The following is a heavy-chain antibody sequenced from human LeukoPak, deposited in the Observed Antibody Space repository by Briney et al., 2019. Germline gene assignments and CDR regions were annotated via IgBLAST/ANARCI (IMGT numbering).Heavy chain of an antibody. CDR3: ARDRRTIFGVAAYYYGMDV. CDR2: IYYSGST. J-gene: IGHJ6*02. CDR1: GGSISSDGYC. V-gene: IGHV4-61*08. Sequence: SETLSLTCTVSGGSISSDGYCWSWIRQPPGKGLEWIGYIYYSGSTNYNPSLKSRVTISVDTSKNQFSLKLSSVTAADTAVYYCARDRRTIFGVAAYYYGMDVWGQGTTVTVSS. D-gene: IGHD3-3*01.